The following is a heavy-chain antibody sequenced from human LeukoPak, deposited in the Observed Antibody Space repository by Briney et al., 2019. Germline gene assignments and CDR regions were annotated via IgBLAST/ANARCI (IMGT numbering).Heavy chain of an antibody. V-gene: IGHV4-59*08. J-gene: IGHJ4*02. Sequence: PSETLSLTCTVSGGSISSYYWSWIRQPPGKGLEWIAYIYYSGSTNYNPSLKSRVTISIDTSKNQFSLKLSSVTAADTAVYYCARTNSGYFAYWGQGTLVTVSS. CDR2: IYYSGST. D-gene: IGHD4-23*01. CDR1: GGSISSYY. CDR3: ARTNSGYFAY.